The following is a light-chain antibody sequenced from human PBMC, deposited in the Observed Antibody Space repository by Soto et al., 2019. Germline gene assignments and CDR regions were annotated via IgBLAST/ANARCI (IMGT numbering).Light chain of an antibody. CDR1: SNDIGAYNY. CDR2: GVR. V-gene: IGLV2-14*01. Sequence: QAVVTQPTSVSGSPGQSITISRTGNSNDIGAYNYVSWYQQHPGKAPRLLIHGVRNRPPGISSRFSASKSGLTASLTISGLLPEDEADYFCSSFTTTRLYVFGRGTKLTVL. J-gene: IGLJ1*01. CDR3: SSFTTTRLYV.